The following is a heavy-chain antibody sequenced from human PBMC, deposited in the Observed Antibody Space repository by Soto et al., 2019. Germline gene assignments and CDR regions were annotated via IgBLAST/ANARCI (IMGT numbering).Heavy chain of an antibody. V-gene: IGHV4-39*01. CDR3: ARRERAAGTDWWFDP. CDR1: GGAIISSTFH. D-gene: IGHD6-19*01. Sequence: PSEPLSHTCILSGGAIISSTFHWGWLGTPPGKGLEWIGSIYYSGSTYYSPSLKSRVTISVDTSKNQFSLKLSSVTAADTAVYYCARRERAAGTDWWFDPWGQG. CDR2: IYYSGST. J-gene: IGHJ5*02.